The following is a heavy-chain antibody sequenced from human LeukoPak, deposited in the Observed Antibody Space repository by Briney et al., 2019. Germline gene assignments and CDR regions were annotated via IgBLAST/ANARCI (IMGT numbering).Heavy chain of an antibody. J-gene: IGHJ3*02. CDR3: ARGDAIVGAQDDAFDI. V-gene: IGHV1-69*04. CDR2: IIPILGIA. Sequence: RASVKVSYKASGGTFSSYAISWVRQAPGQGLEWMGRIIPILGIANYAQKFQGRVTITADKSTSTAYMELSSLRSEDTAVYYCARGDAIVGAQDDAFDIWGQGTMVTVSS. CDR1: GGTFSSYA. D-gene: IGHD1-26*01.